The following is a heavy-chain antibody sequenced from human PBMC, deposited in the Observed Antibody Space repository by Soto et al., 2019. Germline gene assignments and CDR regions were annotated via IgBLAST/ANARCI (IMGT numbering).Heavy chain of an antibody. Sequence: QVQLVQSGAEVTKPGSSVKVSCKAPGGTFSSYAFSWVRQAPGQRLEWLGGVLPVFGTTNYAQRFQDSLLSSADESTGTAYMDRSSVRSDDTAVYYCCVGRATRVGGVRDCWGQGTLGTVS. J-gene: IGHJ4*02. CDR3: CVGRATRVGGVRDC. CDR2: VLPVFGTT. CDR1: GGTFSSYA. D-gene: IGHD3-16*01. V-gene: IGHV1-69*01.